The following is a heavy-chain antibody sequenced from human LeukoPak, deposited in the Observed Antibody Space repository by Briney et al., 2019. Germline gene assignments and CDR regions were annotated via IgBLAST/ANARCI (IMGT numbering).Heavy chain of an antibody. D-gene: IGHD2-15*01. CDR3: ARDLGGYPFFMDV. CDR2: LDESGRP. CDR1: GGSIRSGRHH. V-gene: IGHV4-39*07. J-gene: IGHJ6*03. Sequence: NASETLSLTCSVSGGSIRSGRHHWAWVRQPPGKGLEFIGSLDESGRPYYNAPLKSRVTISEDSSGKQFSLNLSSVTAADTAVYFCARDLGGYPFFMDVWGRGTTAIVSS.